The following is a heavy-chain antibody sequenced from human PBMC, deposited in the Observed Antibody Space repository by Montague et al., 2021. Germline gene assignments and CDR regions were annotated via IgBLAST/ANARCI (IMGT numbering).Heavy chain of an antibody. CDR3: ARGGGGYLDY. Sequence: SLRLSCAASGFTFSTYNIHWVRQAPGKGLEWVAALLYDGNNEYYADSVKGRFTFSRDNSKNPLYLQMNSLRAEDTAVYYCARGGGGYLDYWGQGTLVTVSS. D-gene: IGHD1-26*01. CDR1: GFTFSTYN. J-gene: IGHJ4*03. V-gene: IGHV3-30-3*01. CDR2: LLYDGNNE.